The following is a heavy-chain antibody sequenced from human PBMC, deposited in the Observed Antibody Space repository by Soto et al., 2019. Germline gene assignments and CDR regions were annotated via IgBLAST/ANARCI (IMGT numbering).Heavy chain of an antibody. CDR2: IIPIFGTA. J-gene: IGHJ5*02. Sequence: PPVKVSGKASGSTFSSYAISWVGRAPGQGLEWMGGIIPIFGTANYAQKFQGRVTITADESTSTAYMELSSLRSDDTAVYYCAREGYCSGGSCYYNWFDPWGQGTLVTVSS. CDR3: AREGYCSGGSCYYNWFDP. CDR1: GSTFSSYA. V-gene: IGHV1-69*13. D-gene: IGHD2-15*01.